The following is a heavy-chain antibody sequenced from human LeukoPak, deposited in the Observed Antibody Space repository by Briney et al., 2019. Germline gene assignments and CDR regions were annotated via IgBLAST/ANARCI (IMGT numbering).Heavy chain of an antibody. CDR3: ARGRPDCTNGVCYHDY. CDR1: GYTFTSYD. D-gene: IGHD2-8*01. CDR2: MNPNSGNT. V-gene: IGHV1-8*03. J-gene: IGHJ4*02. Sequence: ASVKVSCKASGYTFTSYDINWVQQATGQGLEWMGWMNPNSGNTGYAQKFQGRVTITRNTSISTAYMELSSLRSEDTAVYYCARGRPDCTNGVCYHDYWGQGTLVTVSS.